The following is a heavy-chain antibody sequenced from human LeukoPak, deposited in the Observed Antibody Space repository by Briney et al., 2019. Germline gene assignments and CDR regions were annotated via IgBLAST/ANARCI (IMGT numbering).Heavy chain of an antibody. CDR2: INTRGIYI. D-gene: IGHD6-13*01. Sequence: GGSLRLSCAASGFTFSTYSMNWVRQAPGKGLEWVSSINTRGIYIYYADSVKGRFTISRDNAKNSLYLQMNSLRVEDTAIYYCARDHIAAAGNEGTFDYWGQGTLVTVSS. CDR1: GFTFSTYS. V-gene: IGHV3-21*01. J-gene: IGHJ4*02. CDR3: ARDHIAAAGNEGTFDY.